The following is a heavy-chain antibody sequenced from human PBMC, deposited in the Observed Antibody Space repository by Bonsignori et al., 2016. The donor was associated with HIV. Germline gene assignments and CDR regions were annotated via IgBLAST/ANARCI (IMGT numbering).Heavy chain of an antibody. D-gene: IGHD3-10*01. Sequence: QLQLQESGPGLVKPSETLSLTCTVSGGSISSSSYYWGWIRQPPGKGLEWIGSIYYSGSTYYNPSLKSRVTISVDTSKNQFSLKLSSVTAADTAVYYCARQRSSWFGEPLGYWGQGTLVTVSS. V-gene: IGHV4-39*01. CDR3: ARQRSSWFGEPLGY. CDR1: GGSISSSSYY. CDR2: IYYSGST. J-gene: IGHJ4*02.